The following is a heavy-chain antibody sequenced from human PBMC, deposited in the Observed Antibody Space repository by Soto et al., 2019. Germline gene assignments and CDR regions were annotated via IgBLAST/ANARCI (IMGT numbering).Heavy chain of an antibody. CDR2: IYHSGST. Sequence: SETLSLTCAVSGGSISSGGYSWSWIRQPPGKGLEWIGYIYHSGSTNYNPSLKSRVTISVDTSKNQFSLKLSSVTAADTAVYYCARGRPLLLWFGVGGNYFDYWGQGTLVTVSS. D-gene: IGHD3-10*01. CDR1: GGSISSGGYS. CDR3: ARGRPLLLWFGVGGNYFDY. V-gene: IGHV4-30-2*01. J-gene: IGHJ4*02.